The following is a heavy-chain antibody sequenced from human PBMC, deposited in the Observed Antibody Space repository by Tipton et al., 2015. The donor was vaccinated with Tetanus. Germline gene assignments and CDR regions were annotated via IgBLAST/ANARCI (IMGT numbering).Heavy chain of an antibody. V-gene: IGHV3-30*18. Sequence: SLRLSCAASGFTFSSYNMNWVRQAPGKGLEWVAVISYDGGNKFYADSVQGRFTISRDNSKNTFYLEMHSLRSEDTAVYFCAKDDAGLAQSGGFYFDSWGQGTLVTVSS. CDR1: GFTFSSYN. CDR2: ISYDGGNK. J-gene: IGHJ4*02. D-gene: IGHD3/OR15-3a*01. CDR3: AKDDAGLAQSGGFYFDS.